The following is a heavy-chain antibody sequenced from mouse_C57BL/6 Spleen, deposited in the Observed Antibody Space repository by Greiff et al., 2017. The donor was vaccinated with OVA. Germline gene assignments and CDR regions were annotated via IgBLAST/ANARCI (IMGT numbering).Heavy chain of an antibody. J-gene: IGHJ2*01. Sequence: VKLQESGGGLVKPGGSLKLSCAASGFTFSDYGMHWVRQAPEKGLEWVAYISSGSSTIYYADTVKGRCTISRDNAKNTLFLQMTSLRSEDTAMYYCARAGSGYAFDYWGQGTTLTVSS. D-gene: IGHD3-2*02. V-gene: IGHV5-17*01. CDR2: ISSGSSTI. CDR1: GFTFSDYG. CDR3: ARAGSGYAFDY.